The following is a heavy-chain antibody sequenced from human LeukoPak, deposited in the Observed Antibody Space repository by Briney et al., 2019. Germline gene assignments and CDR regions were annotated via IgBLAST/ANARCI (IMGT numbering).Heavy chain of an antibody. CDR1: GGTFSIYA. D-gene: IGHD6-13*01. CDR3: ARLIAAAGYRAFDY. CDR2: IIPIFGTA. V-gene: IGHV1-69*01. J-gene: IGHJ4*02. Sequence: SVKVSCKASGGTFSIYAISWVRQAPGQGREWMGGIIPIFGTANYAQKFQGRVTITADESTSTAYMELSSLRSEDTAVYYCARLIAAAGYRAFDYWGQGTLVTVSS.